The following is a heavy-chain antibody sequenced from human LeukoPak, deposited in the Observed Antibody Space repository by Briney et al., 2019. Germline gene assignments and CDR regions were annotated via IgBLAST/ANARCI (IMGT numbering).Heavy chain of an antibody. D-gene: IGHD3-22*01. J-gene: IGHJ4*02. Sequence: PSETLSLTCTVSGGSISSSSYYWGWIRQPPGKGLEWIGSIYYSGSTYYNPSLKSRVTISVDTSKNQFSLKLSSVTAADTAVYYCARHFPYYYDSSGYTKYYFDYWGQGTLVTVSS. CDR3: ARHFPYYYDSSGYTKYYFDY. V-gene: IGHV4-39*01. CDR2: IYYSGST. CDR1: GGSISSSSYY.